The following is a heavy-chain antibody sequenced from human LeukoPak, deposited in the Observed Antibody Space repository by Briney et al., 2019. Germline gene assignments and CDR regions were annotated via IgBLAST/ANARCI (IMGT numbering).Heavy chain of an antibody. J-gene: IGHJ4*02. CDR3: ARARFGEGGYYFDY. Sequence: GGSLRLSCAASGFTFSSYSMNWVRQAPGKGLEWVSSISSSSSYIYYADSVKGRLTISRDNAKNSLYLQMNSLRAEDTAVYYCARARFGEGGYYFDYWGQGTLATVSS. CDR2: ISSSSSYI. V-gene: IGHV3-21*01. CDR1: GFTFSSYS. D-gene: IGHD3-10*01.